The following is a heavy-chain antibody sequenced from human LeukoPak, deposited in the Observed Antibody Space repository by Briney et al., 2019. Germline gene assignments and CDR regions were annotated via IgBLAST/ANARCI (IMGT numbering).Heavy chain of an antibody. J-gene: IGHJ5*02. CDR2: IYHSGST. D-gene: IGHD2-2*01. CDR3: ARRGGYCSSTSCLRVGFDP. CDR1: GGSISSGGYS. Sequence: SQTLSLTCAVSGGSISSGGYSWSWIRQPPGKGLEWIGYIYHSGSTNYNPSLKSRVTISVDTSKNQFSLKLSSVTAADTAVYYCARRGGYCSSTSCLRVGFDPWGQGTLVTVSS. V-gene: IGHV4-30-2*01.